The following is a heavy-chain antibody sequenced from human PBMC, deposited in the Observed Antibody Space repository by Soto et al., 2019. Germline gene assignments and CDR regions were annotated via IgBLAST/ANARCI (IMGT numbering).Heavy chain of an antibody. J-gene: IGHJ6*02. Sequence: GASVKVSCKASGYAFSTSAMNWVRQAPGQSLEWMGWINPGNGDTKYSQKFKGRVTITRDTSASTAYMELISLTSEDTAVYYCARDYYDFWSGFSYSNYGRDLWG. CDR2: INPGNGDT. CDR1: GYAFSTSA. D-gene: IGHD3-3*01. CDR3: ARDYYDFWSGFSYSNYGRDL. V-gene: IGHV1-3*01.